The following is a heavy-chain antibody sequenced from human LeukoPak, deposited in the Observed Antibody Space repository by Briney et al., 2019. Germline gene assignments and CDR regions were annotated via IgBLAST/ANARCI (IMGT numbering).Heavy chain of an antibody. V-gene: IGHV5-51*01. CDR3: ARLEGIAAGGAFDY. CDR1: GYGFTTYW. Sequence: GESLKTSCEVSGYGFTTYWIGWVRQMPGKGLEWMGIIYPGDSDTRYSPSFQGQVTISADKSISTAYLQWSSLKASDTAMYYCARLEGIAAGGAFDYWGQGTLVTVSS. J-gene: IGHJ4*02. CDR2: IYPGDSDT. D-gene: IGHD6-13*01.